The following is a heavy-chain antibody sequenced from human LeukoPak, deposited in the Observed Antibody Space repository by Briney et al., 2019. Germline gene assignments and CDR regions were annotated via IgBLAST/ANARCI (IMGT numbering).Heavy chain of an antibody. V-gene: IGHV4-59*08. CDR2: IFQGGTT. Sequence: SETLSLTCNVSGGSISGYHWSWIRQAPGKGLEWIGSIFQGGTTFYNPSLKSRVIISADTSNNEFSLKLSSVTAADTAVYYCARIGTAMIDYWGQGTLVTVSS. D-gene: IGHD5-18*01. CDR3: ARIGTAMIDY. J-gene: IGHJ4*02. CDR1: GGSISGYH.